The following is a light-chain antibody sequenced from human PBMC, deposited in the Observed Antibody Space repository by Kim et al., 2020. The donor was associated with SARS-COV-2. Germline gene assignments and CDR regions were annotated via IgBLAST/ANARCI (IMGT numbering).Light chain of an antibody. Sequence: DIVMTQSPLSLPVTPGEPASISCRSSQSLLLSNGYNYLDWYLQKPGQSPQLLIYLGSYRASGVPDRFSGSGSGTDFTLKISRVEAEDVGVYYCMQAVQNPYSFGQGTKLEI. J-gene: IGKJ2*03. CDR3: MQAVQNPYS. CDR1: QSLLLSNGYNY. CDR2: LGS. V-gene: IGKV2-28*01.